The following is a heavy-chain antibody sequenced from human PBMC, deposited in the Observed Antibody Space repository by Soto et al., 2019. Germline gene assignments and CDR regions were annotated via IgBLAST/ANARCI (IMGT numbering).Heavy chain of an antibody. Sequence: SETLSLTCTVSGGSISSGDYYWSWIRQPPGKGLECIGYIYYSGSTYYNPSLKSRVTISVDTSKNQFSLKLSSVTAADTAVYYCASPTMVRGVIGYWGQGNLVTVXX. CDR1: GGSISSGDYY. CDR2: IYYSGST. V-gene: IGHV4-30-4*01. D-gene: IGHD3-10*01. CDR3: ASPTMVRGVIGY. J-gene: IGHJ4*02.